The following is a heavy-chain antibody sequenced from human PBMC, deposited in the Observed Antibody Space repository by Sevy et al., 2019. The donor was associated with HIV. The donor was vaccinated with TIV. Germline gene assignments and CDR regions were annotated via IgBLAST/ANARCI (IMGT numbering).Heavy chain of an antibody. V-gene: IGHV3-30*02. Sequence: GGSLRLSCTAYGFIFNQFGFHWVRQAPGKGPEWVAFTRYDGTTKYYADSVKGRFTISRENSKNTLYLQMNNLNPEDTAPYHCVKGLGMVQGALLSEDIWGQGTMVTVSS. J-gene: IGHJ3*02. D-gene: IGHD3-10*01. CDR2: TRYDGTTK. CDR3: VKGLGMVQGALLSEDI. CDR1: GFIFNQFG.